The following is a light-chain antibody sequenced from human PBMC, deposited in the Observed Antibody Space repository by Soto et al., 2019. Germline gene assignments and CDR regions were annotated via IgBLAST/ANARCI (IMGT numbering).Light chain of an antibody. J-gene: IGKJ4*01. CDR3: QQGNSCLLT. CDR2: DVS. CDR1: QGISNY. V-gene: IGKV1-12*01. Sequence: DIKMTQSPASLSASPADRATITCRASQGISNYLGWYQQKPGKAPNLLIYDVSSWDTGVPARFSGSGSGTDFTLTISSLQPEDFAAYYCQQGNSCLLTFGRGTKVDIK.